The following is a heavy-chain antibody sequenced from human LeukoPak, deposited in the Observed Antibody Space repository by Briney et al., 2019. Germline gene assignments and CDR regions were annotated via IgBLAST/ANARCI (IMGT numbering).Heavy chain of an antibody. CDR2: IYSGDSQT. CDR1: GYSFSNYL. CDR3: ARHRIPAPGSSGYYGMDV. D-gene: IGHD6-13*01. J-gene: IGHJ6*02. Sequence: GESLNISCKGSGYSFSNYLIGWVRLLPGKGLGWMWIIYSGDSQTRYSPSFQGQVTISVDKSISTAYLQWSSLKAPDTAIYYCARHRIPAPGSSGYYGMDVWGQGTTVTVSS. V-gene: IGHV5-51*01.